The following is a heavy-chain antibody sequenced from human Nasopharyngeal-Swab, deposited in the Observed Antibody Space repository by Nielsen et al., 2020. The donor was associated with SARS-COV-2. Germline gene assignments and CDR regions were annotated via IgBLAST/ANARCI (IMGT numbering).Heavy chain of an antibody. Sequence: SETLSLTCTVSGCSISSGGYYWSWLRQHPGKGLEWIGYIYYSGSTYYNPSLKSRVTISVDTSKNQFSLKLSSVTAADTAVYYCARARITMIVVVDAFDIWGQGTMVTVSS. V-gene: IGHV4-31*03. D-gene: IGHD3-22*01. CDR2: IYYSGST. CDR1: GCSISSGGYY. J-gene: IGHJ3*02. CDR3: ARARITMIVVVDAFDI.